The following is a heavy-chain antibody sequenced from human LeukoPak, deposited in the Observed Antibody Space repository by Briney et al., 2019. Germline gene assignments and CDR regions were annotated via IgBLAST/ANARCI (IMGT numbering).Heavy chain of an antibody. CDR1: GFTFSSYS. D-gene: IGHD5-12*01. V-gene: IGHV3-21*01. J-gene: IGHJ4*02. CDR3: VRDPVGGYVRSDY. CDR2: ISSSSSYI. Sequence: GGSLRLSCAASGFTFSSYSMNWVRQAPGKGLEWVSSISSSSSYIYYADSVKGRFTISRDNAKNSLYLQMNSLRAEDTAVYYCVRDPVGGYVRSDYWGQGTLVTVSS.